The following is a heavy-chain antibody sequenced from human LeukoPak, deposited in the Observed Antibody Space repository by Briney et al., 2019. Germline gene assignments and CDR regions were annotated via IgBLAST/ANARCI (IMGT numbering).Heavy chain of an antibody. Sequence: GASVKVSCKASGGTFSSYAISWVRQAPGQGLEWMGGIIPIFGTANYAQKFQGRVTITADESTSTAYMELSSLRSEDTAVYYCARDASIVGATMGRAHDAFDIWGQGTMVTVSS. CDR2: IIPIFGTA. CDR1: GGTFSSYA. V-gene: IGHV1-69*13. D-gene: IGHD1-26*01. CDR3: ARDASIVGATMGRAHDAFDI. J-gene: IGHJ3*02.